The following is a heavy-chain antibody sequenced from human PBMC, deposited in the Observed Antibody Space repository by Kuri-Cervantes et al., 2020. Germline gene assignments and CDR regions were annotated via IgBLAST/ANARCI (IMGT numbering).Heavy chain of an antibody. Sequence: ASVKVSCKTSGYSFINYGISWVRQAPGQGLEWMGWISGYNGNTNYAKNFQGRATMTADTSTTTVYMELSSLRSEDTAVYYCARVGSKLLIDYWGQGTLVTVSS. V-gene: IGHV1-18*01. CDR2: ISGYNGNT. CDR3: ARVGSKLLIDY. D-gene: IGHD2-21*01. CDR1: GYSFINYG. J-gene: IGHJ4*02.